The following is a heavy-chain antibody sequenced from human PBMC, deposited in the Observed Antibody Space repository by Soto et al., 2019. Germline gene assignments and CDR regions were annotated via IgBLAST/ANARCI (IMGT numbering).Heavy chain of an antibody. Sequence: QVHLQESGPGLVKPSETLSLTCAVSGDSIKTETWWSWLRQLPGTGLEWIGEIKHTGDANANPAHRSRVSKSVDRTKNQFFLNLRSGSAADTAVYCFAREGRLHWFESWGQGTLVTVSS. CDR1: GDSIKTETW. CDR3: AREGRLHWFES. CDR2: IKHTGDA. J-gene: IGHJ5*01. V-gene: IGHV4-4*01.